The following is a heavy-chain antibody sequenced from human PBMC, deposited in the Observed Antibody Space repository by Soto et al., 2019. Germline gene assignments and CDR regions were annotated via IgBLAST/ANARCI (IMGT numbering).Heavy chain of an antibody. D-gene: IGHD6-13*01. CDR1: GFTFSSYG. CDR3: ANEELGIAAAGPFQH. J-gene: IGHJ1*01. V-gene: IGHV3-30*18. Sequence: QVQLVESGGGVVQPGRSLRLSCAASGFTFSSYGMHWVRQAPGKGLEWVAVISYDGSNKYYADSVKGRFTISRDNSKNTLYLQMNSLRAEDTAVYYCANEELGIAAAGPFQHWGQGTLVTVSS. CDR2: ISYDGSNK.